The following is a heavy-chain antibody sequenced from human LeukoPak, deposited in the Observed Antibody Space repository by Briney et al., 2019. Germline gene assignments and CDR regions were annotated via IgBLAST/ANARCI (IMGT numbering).Heavy chain of an antibody. J-gene: IGHJ4*02. Sequence: PGGSLRLSCAASGFTFSSYAMSWVRQAPGKGLEWVSAISGSGGSTYYADSVKGRFTISRDNAKNMLYLQVNSLRAEDTAVYYCATQRGGNPAYWGQGTLVTVSS. CDR3: ATQRGGNPAY. CDR1: GFTFSSYA. D-gene: IGHD1-14*01. CDR2: ISGSGGST. V-gene: IGHV3-23*01.